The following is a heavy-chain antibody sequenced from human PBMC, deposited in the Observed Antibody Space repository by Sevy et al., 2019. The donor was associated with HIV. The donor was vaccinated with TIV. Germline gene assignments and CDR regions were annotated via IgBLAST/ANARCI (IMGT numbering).Heavy chain of an antibody. J-gene: IGHJ4*02. D-gene: IGHD2-21*01. Sequence: GGSLRLSCAASGFSYSSYGMHWVRQAPGKGLEWVAYIQYDGSNKDYGDSVKGRFTISRENSKNTLDLQMDSWRVEDTAVYYCVKEGGGEGGDHWGQGTLVTVYS. CDR3: VKEGGGEGGDH. CDR1: GFSYSSYG. V-gene: IGHV3-30*02. CDR2: IQYDGSNK.